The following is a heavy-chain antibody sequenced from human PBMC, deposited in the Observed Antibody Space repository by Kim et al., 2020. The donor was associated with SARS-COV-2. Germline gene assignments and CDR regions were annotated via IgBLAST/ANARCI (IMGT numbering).Heavy chain of an antibody. CDR1: GFTFSSYA. V-gene: IGHV3-33*06. CDR2: IWYDGSNK. D-gene: IGHD1-26*01. J-gene: IGHJ4*02. Sequence: GGSLRLSCAASGFTFSSYAMHWVRQAPGKGLEWVAVIWYDGSNKYYADSVKGRFTISRDNSKNTLYLQMNSLRAEDTAVYYCAKELYMSSGTKGFDYWGQGTLVTASS. CDR3: AKELYMSSGTKGFDY.